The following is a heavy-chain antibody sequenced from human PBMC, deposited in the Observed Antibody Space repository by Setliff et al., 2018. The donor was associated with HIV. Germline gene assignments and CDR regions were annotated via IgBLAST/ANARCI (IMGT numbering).Heavy chain of an antibody. Sequence: PSETLSLTCTVSGGSISSSSYYWGWIRQPPGKGLEWIGSLYYSGSTYYNPSLESRVTMSVDTSKNQFSLKLSSVTAADTAVYYCARRIAPGWWGGNSGDAFDLWGQGTMVTVS. J-gene: IGHJ3*01. CDR2: LYYSGST. CDR3: ARRIAPGWWGGNSGDAFDL. V-gene: IGHV4-39*01. D-gene: IGHD2-21*02. CDR1: GGSISSSSYY.